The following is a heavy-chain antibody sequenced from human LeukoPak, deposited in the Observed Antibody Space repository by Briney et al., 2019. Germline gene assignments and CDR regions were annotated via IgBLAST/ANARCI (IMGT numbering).Heavy chain of an antibody. CDR3: ARALDTLDASDI. CDR2: ISSNNNYI. D-gene: IGHD5-18*01. Sequence: GGSLTLPCTVSGLTFSGYSMSWVRQAPGKGLEWVSSISSNNNYIYYADSVKGRFTISRDNAKNSLYLEMNSLRAEDTAVYYCARALDTLDASDIWGQGTMVTVSS. CDR1: GLTFSGYS. V-gene: IGHV3-21*01. J-gene: IGHJ3*02.